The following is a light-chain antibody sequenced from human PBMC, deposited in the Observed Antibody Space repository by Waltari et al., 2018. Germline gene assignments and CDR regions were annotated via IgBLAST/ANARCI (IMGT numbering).Light chain of an antibody. V-gene: IGLV2-11*01. CDR3: CSYAGSYTYWV. CDR1: SSDIGAYNY. CDR2: DVT. J-gene: IGLJ3*02. Sequence: QSALTQPRSVSGSPGQSVTISCTGTSSDIGAYNYVSWYQQYPGKAPELKIYDVTKRPSGVPDRFSGSKSGNTASLTISGLQAEDEADYYCCSYAGSYTYWVFGGGTKLTVL.